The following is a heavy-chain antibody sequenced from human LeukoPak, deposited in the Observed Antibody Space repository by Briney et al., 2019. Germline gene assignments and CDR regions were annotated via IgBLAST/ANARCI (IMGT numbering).Heavy chain of an antibody. CDR1: GFTFGSYD. J-gene: IGHJ2*01. Sequence: GGSLRLSCAASGFTFGSYDMHWVRQATGKGLEWVSAIGTAGDTYYPGSVKGRFTISRENAKNSLYLQMNSLRAGDTAVYYCARVRKYSGYYSWYFDLWGRGTLVTVSS. CDR3: ARVRKYSGYYSWYFDL. V-gene: IGHV3-13*01. D-gene: IGHD5-12*01. CDR2: IGTAGDT.